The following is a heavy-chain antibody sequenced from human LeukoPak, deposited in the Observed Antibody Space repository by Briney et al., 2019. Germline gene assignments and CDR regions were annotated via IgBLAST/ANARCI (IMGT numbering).Heavy chain of an antibody. V-gene: IGHV4-59*01. CDR1: GGSISSYY. Sequence: PSETLSLTCTVSGGSISSYYWSWIRQPPGKGLEWIGYIYYSGSTNYNPSLKSRVTISVDTSKNQFSLKLSSVTAADTAVYYCARSRGPIDGMDVWGQGTTVTVSS. D-gene: IGHD2-15*01. CDR2: IYYSGST. J-gene: IGHJ6*02. CDR3: ARSRGPIDGMDV.